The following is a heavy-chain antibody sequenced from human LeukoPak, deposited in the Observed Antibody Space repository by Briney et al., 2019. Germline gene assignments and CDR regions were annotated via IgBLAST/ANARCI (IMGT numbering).Heavy chain of an antibody. CDR1: GGSFSGCY. CDR3: ARNRAFNYYGSGSYSYYFDY. V-gene: IGHV4-34*01. D-gene: IGHD3-10*01. CDR2: INHSGST. Sequence: PSETLSLTCAVYGGSFSGCYWSWIRQPPGKGLEWIGEINHSGSTNYNPSLKSRVTISVDTSKNQFSLKLSSVTAADTAVYYCARNRAFNYYGSGSYSYYFDYWGQGTLVTVSS. J-gene: IGHJ4*02.